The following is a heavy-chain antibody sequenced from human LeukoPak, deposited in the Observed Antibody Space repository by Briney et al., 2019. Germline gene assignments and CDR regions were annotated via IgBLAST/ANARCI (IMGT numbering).Heavy chain of an antibody. CDR1: GGSVSSYY. D-gene: IGHD1-26*01. Sequence: SETLSLTCTVSGGSVSSYYWSWIRQPPGKGLEWIGYIYYSGSTNYNPSLKSRVTISVDTSKNQFSLKLSSVTAADTAVYYCARDSSSGLVNYWGQGTLVTVSS. CDR3: ARDSSSGLVNY. CDR2: IYYSGST. J-gene: IGHJ4*02. V-gene: IGHV4-59*02.